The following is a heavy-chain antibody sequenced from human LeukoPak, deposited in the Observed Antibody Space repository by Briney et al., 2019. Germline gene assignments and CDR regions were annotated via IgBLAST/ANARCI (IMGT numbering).Heavy chain of an antibody. CDR3: ARLLDDSSGYYYGGNNWFDP. V-gene: IGHV1-69*05. Sequence: GPSVKVSCKASGGTFSSYAISWVRQAPGQGLEWMGGIIPIFGTANYAQKFQGRVTITTDESTSTAYMELSSLRSEDTAVYYCARLLDDSSGYYYGGNNWFDPWGQGTLVTVSS. CDR2: IIPIFGTA. CDR1: GGTFSSYA. D-gene: IGHD3-22*01. J-gene: IGHJ5*02.